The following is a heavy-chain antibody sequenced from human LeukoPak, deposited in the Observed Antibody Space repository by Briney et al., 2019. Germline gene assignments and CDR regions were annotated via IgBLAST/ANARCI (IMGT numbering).Heavy chain of an antibody. Sequence: GGSLRLSCAASGFTFTNHAMAWVRLAPGKGLEWVSALSDSGASTYYADSVKGRFTISRDNSRNTMYLQMDSLRDDDTGVYFCARTPSRDGYSHIDFWGQGALVTVSS. V-gene: IGHV3-23*01. J-gene: IGHJ4*02. CDR2: LSDSGAST. D-gene: IGHD5-24*01. CDR1: GFTFTNHA. CDR3: ARTPSRDGYSHIDF.